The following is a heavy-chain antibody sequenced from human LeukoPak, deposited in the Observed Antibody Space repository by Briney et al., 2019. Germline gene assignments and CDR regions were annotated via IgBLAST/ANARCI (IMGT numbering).Heavy chain of an antibody. Sequence: GGSLRLSCAASGFTFSSYAMSWVRQAPGKGLEWVSAISGSGGRTYYADSVKGRFTISRDNSKNTLYLQMNSLRAEDTTVYYCAKGNDEGYYFDYWGQGTLVTVSS. V-gene: IGHV3-23*01. CDR3: AKGNDEGYYFDY. CDR1: GFTFSSYA. J-gene: IGHJ4*02. CDR2: ISGSGGRT. D-gene: IGHD3-16*01.